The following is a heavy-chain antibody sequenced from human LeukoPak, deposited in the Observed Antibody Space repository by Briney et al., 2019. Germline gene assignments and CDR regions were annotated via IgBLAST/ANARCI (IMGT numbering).Heavy chain of an antibody. CDR2: IYRGGST. V-gene: IGHV3-66*02. CDR3: ARDKLSSGWYVGFDS. J-gene: IGHJ4*02. D-gene: IGHD6-19*01. CDR1: GFSVSNNY. Sequence: PGGSLRLSCAASGFSVSNNYVSWVRQAPGKGLEWVSVIYRGGSTYYADSVKGRFTISRDNSKNTLYLQMSSLRAEDTAVYYCARDKLSSGWYVGFDSWGQGTLVTVSS.